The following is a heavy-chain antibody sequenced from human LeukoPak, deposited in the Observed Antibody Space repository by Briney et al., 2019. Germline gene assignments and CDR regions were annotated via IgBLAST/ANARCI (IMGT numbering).Heavy chain of an antibody. J-gene: IGHJ4*02. CDR2: IYYSGST. V-gene: IGHV4-59*01. CDR3: ARAGGYSSSWYRD. Sequence: SETLSLTCTVSGGSISSYYWSWIRQPPGKGLEWIGYIYYSGSTNYNLSLKSRVTISVDTSKNQFSLKLSSVTAADTAVYYCARAGGYSSSWYRDWGQGTLVTVSS. CDR1: GGSISSYY. D-gene: IGHD6-13*01.